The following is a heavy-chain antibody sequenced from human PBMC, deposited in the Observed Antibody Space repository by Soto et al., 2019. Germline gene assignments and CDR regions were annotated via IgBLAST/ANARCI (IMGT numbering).Heavy chain of an antibody. V-gene: IGHV3-33*01. CDR2: IWYDGSNK. CDR3: AREGGATATPRRYYYYMDV. Sequence: QVQLVESGGGVVQPGRSLRLSCAASGFTFSSYGMHWVRQAPGKGLEWVAVIWYDGSNKYYADSVKGRFTISRDNSKNTLYLQMNSLRAEDTAVYYCAREGGATATPRRYYYYMDVWGKGTTVTVSS. D-gene: IGHD3-16*01. J-gene: IGHJ6*03. CDR1: GFTFSSYG.